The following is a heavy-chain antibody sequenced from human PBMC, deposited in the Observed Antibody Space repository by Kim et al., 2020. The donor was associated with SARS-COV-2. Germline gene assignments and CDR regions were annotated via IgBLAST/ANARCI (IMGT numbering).Heavy chain of an antibody. CDR2: ISAYNGYT. Sequence: ASVKVSCKASGYTFTSYGISWVRQAPGQGLEWMGCISAYNGYTNYAQKLQGRVTMTTDTSTTTVYMELGSLRSDDTAVYYCARGSVVRGVIGLISPYYYYGMDVWGQGTTVTVSS. CDR1: GYTFTSYG. D-gene: IGHD3-10*01. V-gene: IGHV1-18*01. J-gene: IGHJ6*02. CDR3: ARGSVVRGVIGLISPYYYYGMDV.